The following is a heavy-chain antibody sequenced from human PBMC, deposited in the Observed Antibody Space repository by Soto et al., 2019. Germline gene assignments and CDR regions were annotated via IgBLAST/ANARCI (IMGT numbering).Heavy chain of an antibody. CDR3: ARGLTLFRVVTPDY. V-gene: IGHV1-18*01. D-gene: IGHD3-3*01. CDR2: ISANNGNT. Sequence: QVQLVQSGPEVKKPGASLKVSCKASGYSFRSYAITWVRQAPGQGLEWMGWISANNGNTNYAPKFQGRVTMTTDTSTSTAYMEIRSLRSDDTAVYYCARGLTLFRVVTPDYWGQGTLVSVAS. J-gene: IGHJ4*02. CDR1: GYSFRSYA.